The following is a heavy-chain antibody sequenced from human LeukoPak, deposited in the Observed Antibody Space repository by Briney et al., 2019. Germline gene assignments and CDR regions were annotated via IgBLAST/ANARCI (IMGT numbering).Heavy chain of an antibody. V-gene: IGHV3-66*01. CDR3: ARVEGRPKAFDI. Sequence: GGSLRLSCAASGFTISDFWMTWVRQAPGKGLEWVSVIYSGGSTYYADSVKGRFTISRDNSKNTLYLQMNSLRAEDTAVYYCARVEGRPKAFDIWGQGTMVTVSS. CDR1: GFTISDFW. J-gene: IGHJ3*02. CDR2: IYSGGST.